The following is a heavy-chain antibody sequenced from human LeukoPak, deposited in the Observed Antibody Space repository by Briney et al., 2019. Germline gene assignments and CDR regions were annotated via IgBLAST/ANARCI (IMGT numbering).Heavy chain of an antibody. CDR3: ARDACGSCYSSFRY. J-gene: IGHJ4*02. D-gene: IGHD2-15*01. CDR1: GYTFTSYY. CDR2: INPSAGST. Sequence: ASVKVSCKASGYTFTSYYMHWVRRAPGQGLDWVGIINPSAGSTTYAQKFQGRVTMTRDTSTSTVYMELSSLRSEDTAVYYCARDACGSCYSSFRYWGQGTLVTVSS. V-gene: IGHV1-46*01.